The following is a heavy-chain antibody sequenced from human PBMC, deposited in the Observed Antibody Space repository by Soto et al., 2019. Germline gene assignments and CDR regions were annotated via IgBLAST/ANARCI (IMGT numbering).Heavy chain of an antibody. CDR3: ARHVPAAGYYYGMDV. Sequence: QVQLVQSGAEVKKPGSSVKVSCKASGGTFSSYAISWVRQAPGQGLEWMGGIISIFGTANYAQKFQGRVTITADESTSTAYMKLSSWRSEDTAVYYCARHVPAAGYYYGMDVWGQGTTVTVSS. CDR2: IISIFGTA. CDR1: GGTFSSYA. V-gene: IGHV1-69*12. D-gene: IGHD2-2*01. J-gene: IGHJ6*02.